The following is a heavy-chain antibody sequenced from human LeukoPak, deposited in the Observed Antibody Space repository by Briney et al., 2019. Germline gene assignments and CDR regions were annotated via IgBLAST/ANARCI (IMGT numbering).Heavy chain of an antibody. CDR2: IIPIFGTA. J-gene: IGHJ4*02. CDR1: GGTFSSYA. V-gene: IGHV1-69*13. CDR3: AREGIYSSGSPLANRG. D-gene: IGHD6-19*01. Sequence: SVKVSCKASGGTFSSYAISWVRQAPGQGLEWMGGIIPIFGTANYAQKFQGRVTITADESTSTAYMELSSLRSEDTAVYYCAREGIYSSGSPLANRGWGQGTLVTVSS.